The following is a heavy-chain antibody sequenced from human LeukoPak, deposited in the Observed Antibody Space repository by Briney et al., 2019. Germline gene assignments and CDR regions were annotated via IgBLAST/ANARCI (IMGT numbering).Heavy chain of an antibody. CDR3: ARALSVHDFWSGYYNGENWFDP. CDR1: GYTFTSYG. CDR2: ISAYNGNT. V-gene: IGHV1-18*01. Sequence: GASVKVSCKASGYTFTSYGISWVRQATGQGLEWMGWISAYNGNTNYAQKLQGRVTMTTDTSTSTAYMELSSLGSEDTAVYYCARALSVHDFWSGYYNGENWFDPWGQGTLVTVSS. J-gene: IGHJ5*02. D-gene: IGHD3-3*01.